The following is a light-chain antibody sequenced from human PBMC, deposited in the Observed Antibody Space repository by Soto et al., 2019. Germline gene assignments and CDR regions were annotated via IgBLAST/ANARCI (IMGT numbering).Light chain of an antibody. CDR2: DDN. CDR3: SSYVGSNNYV. Sequence: SYELTQPPSVSVAPGQTARITCGGNNIGSKRVHWYQQRPGQAPVLVVYDDNDRPSGIPERFSGSKSGNTASLTVSGLQADDEADYFCSSYVGSNNYVFGTGTKVTVL. J-gene: IGLJ1*01. V-gene: IGLV3-21*02. CDR1: NIGSKR.